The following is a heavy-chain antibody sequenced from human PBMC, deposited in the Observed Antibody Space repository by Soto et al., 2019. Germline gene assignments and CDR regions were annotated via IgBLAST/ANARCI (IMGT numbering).Heavy chain of an antibody. Sequence: QVHLVESGGGVVQPGKSLRLSCAASGFTFKRFGMHWVRQTPGKGLEWVAVISYDGKIKNYTDSVKGGFAVSRDNPKNTLYRQIESLRIEDTALYYCAKDVAATSRNCFDCGGQGAIVTVSS. CDR2: ISYDGKIK. D-gene: IGHD2-15*01. V-gene: IGHV3-30*18. CDR1: GFTFKRFG. J-gene: IGHJ4*02. CDR3: AKDVAATSRNCFDC.